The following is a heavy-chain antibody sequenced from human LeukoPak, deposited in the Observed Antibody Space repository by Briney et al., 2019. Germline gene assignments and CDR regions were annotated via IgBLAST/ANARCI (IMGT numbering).Heavy chain of an antibody. J-gene: IGHJ5*02. Sequence: ASVKVSCKAYGYTFTSYDINWVRQATGQGLEWMGWMNPNSGNTGYAQKFQGRVTMTRNTSISTAYMELSSLRSEDTAAYYCARERGQYSSSSGWFDPWGQGTLVTVSS. CDR3: ARERGQYSSSSGWFDP. V-gene: IGHV1-8*01. D-gene: IGHD6-6*01. CDR2: MNPNSGNT. CDR1: GYTFTSYD.